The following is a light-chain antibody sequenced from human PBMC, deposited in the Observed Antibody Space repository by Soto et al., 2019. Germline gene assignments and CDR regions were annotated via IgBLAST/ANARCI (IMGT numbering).Light chain of an antibody. CDR3: QQYYSYPYT. Sequence: AIRMTQSPSSLSASTGDRVTITCRASQGISSYLAWYQQKPGKAPKLLIYAASTLQSGVPSRFSGSGSGTDFHLPTSCLHAEPFATYYCQQYYSYPYTFAQATKLGIK. CDR1: QGISSY. CDR2: AAS. J-gene: IGKJ2*01. V-gene: IGKV1-8*01.